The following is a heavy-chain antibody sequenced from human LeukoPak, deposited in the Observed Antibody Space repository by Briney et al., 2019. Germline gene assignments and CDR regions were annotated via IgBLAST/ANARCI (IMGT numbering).Heavy chain of an antibody. D-gene: IGHD3-3*01. V-gene: IGHV4-59*12. Sequence: PSETLSLTCTVSGGSISSYYWSWIRQPPGKGLEWIGYIYYSGSTNYNPSLKSRVTISVDTSKNQFSLKLSSVTAADTAVYYCAKDDYDFWSGYVESLKMEYGMDVWGQGTTVTVSS. CDR3: AKDDYDFWSGYVESLKMEYGMDV. J-gene: IGHJ6*02. CDR1: GGSISSYY. CDR2: IYYSGST.